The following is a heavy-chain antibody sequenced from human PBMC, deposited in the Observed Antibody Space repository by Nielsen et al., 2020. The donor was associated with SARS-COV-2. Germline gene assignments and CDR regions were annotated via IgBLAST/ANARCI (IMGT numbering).Heavy chain of an antibody. CDR1: GFTFSSYG. CDR2: IWYDGSNK. V-gene: IGHV3-33*01. CDR3: ARPNSGSYYYGMDV. D-gene: IGHD1-26*01. J-gene: IGHJ6*02. Sequence: GGSLRLSCAASGFTFSSYGMHWVRQAPGKGLEWVAVIWYDGSNKYYADSVKGRFTISRDNSKNTLYLQMNSLRAEDTAVYYCARPNSGSYYYGMDVWGQGTTVTVSS.